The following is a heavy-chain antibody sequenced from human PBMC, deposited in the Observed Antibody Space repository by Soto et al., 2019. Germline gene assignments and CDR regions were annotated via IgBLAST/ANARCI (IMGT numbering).Heavy chain of an antibody. V-gene: IGHV1-8*01. Sequence: QVQLVQSGAEVKKPGASVKVSCKASGYTFTSYDINWVRQATGQGLEWMGWMNPNSGNTGYAQKFQGRVTMTRNTSISTAYMELSSLRSEDTAVYYCARATPDSRSWYEGGDYWGQGTLVTVSS. D-gene: IGHD6-13*01. CDR2: MNPNSGNT. CDR3: ARATPDSRSWYEGGDY. J-gene: IGHJ4*02. CDR1: GYTFTSYD.